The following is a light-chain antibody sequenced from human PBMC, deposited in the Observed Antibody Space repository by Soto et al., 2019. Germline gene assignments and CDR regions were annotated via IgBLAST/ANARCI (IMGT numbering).Light chain of an antibody. CDR2: KAS. V-gene: IGKV1-5*03. Sequence: DIQMAQSPCTLCASGVDRVTITCRASQSISSWLAWYQQKPGKAPNLLIYKASTLESGVPSRFSGSGSGTDFTLTISSLQPDDCSTYDCQQYISNPTIGGGTKVEIK. J-gene: IGKJ4*01. CDR3: QQYISNPT. CDR1: QSISSW.